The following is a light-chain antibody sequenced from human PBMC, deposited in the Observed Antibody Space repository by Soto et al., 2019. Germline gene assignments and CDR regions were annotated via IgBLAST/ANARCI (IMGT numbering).Light chain of an antibody. CDR2: EGS. Sequence: QLVLTQPASVSGSPGQSITISCTGTSSDVGNYNLVSWHQQHPGKAPKLMIYEGSKRPSGVSNRFSGSKSGNTASLTISGLQAEDEADYYCCSYAGSSTGVFGGGTKLTVL. J-gene: IGLJ3*02. CDR3: CSYAGSSTGV. CDR1: SSDVGNYNL. V-gene: IGLV2-23*01.